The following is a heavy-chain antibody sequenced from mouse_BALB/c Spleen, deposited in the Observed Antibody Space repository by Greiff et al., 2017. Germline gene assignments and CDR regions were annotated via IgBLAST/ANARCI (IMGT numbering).Heavy chain of an antibody. CDR1: GYTFTSYW. Sequence: QVQLQQPGAELVKPGASVKLSCKASGYTFTSYWMHWVKQRPGQGLEWIGEINPSNGRTNYNEKFKSKATLTVDKSSSTDYMQLSSLTSEDSAVYCWARAHCGCDAGFAYWGQGTLVTVSA. J-gene: IGHJ3*01. CDR3: ARAHCGCDAGFAY. V-gene: IGHV1S81*02. CDR2: INPSNGRT. D-gene: IGHD2-2*01.